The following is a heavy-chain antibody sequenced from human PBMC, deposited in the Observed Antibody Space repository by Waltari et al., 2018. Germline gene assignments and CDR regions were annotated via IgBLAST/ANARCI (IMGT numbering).Heavy chain of an antibody. CDR3: ARASPYGYYDSSGYVDY. Sequence: QVQLVQSGAEVKKPGASVKVSCKASGYTFTGYYMHWVRPAPGQGLEWMGWINPNSGGTNYAQKFQGRVTMTRDTSISTAYMELSRLRSDDTAVYYCARASPYGYYDSSGYVDYWGQGTLVTVSS. J-gene: IGHJ4*02. D-gene: IGHD3-22*01. CDR2: INPNSGGT. V-gene: IGHV1-2*02. CDR1: GYTFTGYY.